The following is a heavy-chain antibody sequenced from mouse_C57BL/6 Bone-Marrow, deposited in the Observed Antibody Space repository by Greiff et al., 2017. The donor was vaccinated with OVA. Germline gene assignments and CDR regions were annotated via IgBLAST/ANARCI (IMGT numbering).Heavy chain of an antibody. CDR3: VRHDGSSYDWYFDV. V-gene: IGHV10-1*01. J-gene: IGHJ1*03. D-gene: IGHD1-1*01. CDR1: GFSFNTYA. CDR2: IRSKSNNYAT. Sequence: EVQVVESGGGLVQPKGSLKLSCAASGFSFNTYAMNWVRQAPGKGLEWVARIRSKSNNYATYYADSVKDRFTISRDDSESMLYLQMNNLKTEDTAMYYCVRHDGSSYDWYFDVWGTGTTVTVSS.